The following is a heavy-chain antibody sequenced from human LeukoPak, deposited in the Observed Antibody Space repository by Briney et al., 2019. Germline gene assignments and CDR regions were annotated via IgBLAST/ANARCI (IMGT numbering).Heavy chain of an antibody. CDR1: GYTFTGYY. V-gene: IGHV1-2*02. CDR3: ARDPSYYDYVWGSYRSELRFDY. CDR2: INPNSGDT. D-gene: IGHD3-16*02. J-gene: IGHJ4*02. Sequence: ASVKVSCKASGYTFTGYYLHWLRQAPGQGPEWMGWINPNSGDTNYAQKFQGRVTMTRDTSISTAYMELSRLKSDDTAVYYCARDPSYYDYVWGSYRSELRFDYWGQGTLVTVSS.